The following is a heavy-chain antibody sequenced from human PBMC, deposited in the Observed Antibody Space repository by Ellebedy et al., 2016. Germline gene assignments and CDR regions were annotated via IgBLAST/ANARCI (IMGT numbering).Heavy chain of an antibody. V-gene: IGHV3-7*03. CDR2: IKQDGSEK. CDR1: GFTFSSYW. Sequence: GGSLRLXXAASGFTFSSYWMSWVRQAPGKGLEWVANIKQDGSEKYYVDSVKGRFTISRDNAKNSLYLQMNSLRAEDTAVYYCARDSYGGVIVTYYYGMDVWGQGTTVTVSS. CDR3: ARDSYGGVIVTYYYGMDV. J-gene: IGHJ6*02. D-gene: IGHD3-16*02.